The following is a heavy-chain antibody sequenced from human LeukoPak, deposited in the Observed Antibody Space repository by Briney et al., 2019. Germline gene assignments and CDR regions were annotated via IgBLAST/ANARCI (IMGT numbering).Heavy chain of an antibody. CDR1: GSRFTSYW. CDR3: ARLGTSEIVGATTDYFDY. J-gene: IGHJ4*02. CDR2: IYPGDSDT. Sequence: GESLKISCKGSGSRFTSYWIGWVRQLAGKGLEWMGIIYPGDSDTRYSPFFQGQVTISADKSISTAYLQWSSLKASDTAMYYCARLGTSEIVGATTDYFDYWGQGTLVTVSS. V-gene: IGHV5-51*01. D-gene: IGHD1-26*01.